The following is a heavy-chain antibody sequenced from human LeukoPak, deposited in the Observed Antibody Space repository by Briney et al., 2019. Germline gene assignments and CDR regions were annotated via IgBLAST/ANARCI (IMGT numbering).Heavy chain of an antibody. CDR1: GFTFSDYW. D-gene: IGHD5-12*01. CDR2: IETDGDER. V-gene: IGHV3-7*01. J-gene: IGHJ4*02. CDR3: ARDIPSGFYTPDY. Sequence: HSGGSLRLSCVASGFTFSDYWMSWVRQAPGVGLEWVANIETDGDERNYADSVKGRFTISRDNAKNSLYLQMNSLGDEDTAVYYCARDIPSGFYTPDYWGQGTLVTVSS.